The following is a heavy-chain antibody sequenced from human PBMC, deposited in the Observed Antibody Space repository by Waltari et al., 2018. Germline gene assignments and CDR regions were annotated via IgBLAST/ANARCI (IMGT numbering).Heavy chain of an antibody. CDR2: IYYSGIT. CDR1: GGSISSSSYY. Sequence: QLQLQESGAGLVKPSETLSLTGTVSGGSISSSSYYWGWIRQPPGKGLEWIGSIYYSGITYYNPSLKSRVTISVDTSNNQFSLQLSSVTAADTAVYYCAIVGYCSGGSCYPFDAFDIWGQGTMVTVSS. J-gene: IGHJ3*02. V-gene: IGHV4-39*01. D-gene: IGHD2-15*01. CDR3: AIVGYCSGGSCYPFDAFDI.